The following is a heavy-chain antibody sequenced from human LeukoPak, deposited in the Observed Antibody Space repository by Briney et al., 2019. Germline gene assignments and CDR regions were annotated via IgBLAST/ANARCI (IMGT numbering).Heavy chain of an antibody. CDR2: ISTSGSSI. Sequence: GGSLRLSCAASGFTFSDYYMNWIRQAPGKGLEWVSYISTSGSSIYYADSVKGRFTISRDNAKSSLFLQVNSLRAEDTALYYCARSGDYGESFDSWGQGTLVTVSS. CDR3: ARSGDYGESFDS. J-gene: IGHJ4*02. V-gene: IGHV3-11*01. D-gene: IGHD4-17*01. CDR1: GFTFSDYY.